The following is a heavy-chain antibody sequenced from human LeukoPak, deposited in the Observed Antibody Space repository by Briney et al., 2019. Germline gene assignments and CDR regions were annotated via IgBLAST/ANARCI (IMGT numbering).Heavy chain of an antibody. V-gene: IGHV4-38-2*02. CDR2: IYHSGST. J-gene: IGHJ6*03. CDR3: AKGSKAVLIARDHYMDV. D-gene: IGHD3-16*01. CDR1: GYSISSGYY. Sequence: MSSETLSLTCTVSGYSISSGYYWGWIRQPPGQGLEWIGSIYHSGSTYYNPSLKSRVAISVDTSKNQFSLKLSSVTAADTAVYYCAKGSKAVLIARDHYMDVWGTGTTVTISS.